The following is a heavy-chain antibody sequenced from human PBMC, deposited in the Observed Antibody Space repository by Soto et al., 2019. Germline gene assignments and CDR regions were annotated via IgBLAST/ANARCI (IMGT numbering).Heavy chain of an antibody. Sequence: QVQLQESGPGLVKPSETLSLTCSVSGGSISSYHWSWIRQPPGKGLEWIGYIHYTGSTNCNPSLKSRVTLSEDTSKNQFSLNLTSVTAADTAVYYCARAAAHFKNWFYPGGQGTLVTVSS. CDR3: ARAAAHFKNWFYP. J-gene: IGHJ5*02. CDR2: IHYTGST. CDR1: GGSISSYH. D-gene: IGHD2-2*01. V-gene: IGHV4-59*01.